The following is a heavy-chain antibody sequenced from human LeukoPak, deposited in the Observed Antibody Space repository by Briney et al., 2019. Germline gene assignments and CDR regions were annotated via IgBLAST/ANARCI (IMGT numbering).Heavy chain of an antibody. Sequence: SETLPLTCTVSGGSISSSSYYWGWIRQPPGKGPEWIGSIYYSGSTYYNPSLKSRVTISVDTSKNQFSLKLSSVTAADTAVYYCARPLGATQANWFDPWGQGTLVTVSS. D-gene: IGHD1-26*01. CDR1: GGSISSSSYY. CDR2: IYYSGST. V-gene: IGHV4-39*01. J-gene: IGHJ5*02. CDR3: ARPLGATQANWFDP.